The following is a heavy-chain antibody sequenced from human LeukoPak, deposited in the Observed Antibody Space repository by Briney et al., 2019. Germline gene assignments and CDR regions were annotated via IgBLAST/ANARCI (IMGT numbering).Heavy chain of an antibody. CDR2: INHSGST. J-gene: IGHJ4*02. D-gene: IGHD3-10*01. CDR1: GGSFSGYY. V-gene: IGHV4-34*01. CDR3: ARDRGFRIPFDY. Sequence: PSETLSLTCAVSGGSFSGYYWSWIRQPPGKGLEWIGEINHSGSTNYNPSLKSRVTISVDTSKNQFSLKLSSVTAADTAVYYCARDRGFRIPFDYWGQGTLVTVSS.